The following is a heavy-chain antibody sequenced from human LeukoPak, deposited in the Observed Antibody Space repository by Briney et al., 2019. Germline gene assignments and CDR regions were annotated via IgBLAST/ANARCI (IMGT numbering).Heavy chain of an antibody. Sequence: ASVKVSCKGSGYTLTELSMHWVRQAPGKGLEWMGGFDPEDGETIYAQKFQGRVTMTEDTSTDTAYMKLSSLRSEDTAVYYCATRRRYSSGWYSGWFDPWGQGTLVTVSS. CDR1: GYTLTELS. CDR2: FDPEDGET. J-gene: IGHJ5*02. CDR3: ATRRRYSSGWYSGWFDP. V-gene: IGHV1-24*01. D-gene: IGHD6-19*01.